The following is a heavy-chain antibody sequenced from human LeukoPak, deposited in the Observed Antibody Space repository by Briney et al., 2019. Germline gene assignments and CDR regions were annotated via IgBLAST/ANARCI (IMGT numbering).Heavy chain of an antibody. D-gene: IGHD3-22*01. Sequence: GASVKVSCKASGYTFTSYDINWVRQATGQGLEWMGRMNPNSGNTGYARKFQGRVTMTRNTSISTAYMELSSLRSEDTAVYYCARGVEVRFDIWGQGTMVTVSS. J-gene: IGHJ3*02. CDR1: GYTFTSYD. CDR2: MNPNSGNT. V-gene: IGHV1-8*01. CDR3: ARGVEVRFDI.